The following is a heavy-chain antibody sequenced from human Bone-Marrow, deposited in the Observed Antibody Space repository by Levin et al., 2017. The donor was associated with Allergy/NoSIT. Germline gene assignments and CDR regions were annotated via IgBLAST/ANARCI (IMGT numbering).Heavy chain of an antibody. CDR2: IIPIFGTA. CDR3: ARPAGGDGYNFAGWFDP. V-gene: IGHV1-69*13. Sequence: ASVKVSCKASGGTFSSYAISWVRQAPGQGLEWMGGIIPIFGTANYAQKFQGRVTITADESTSTAYMELSSLRSEDTAVYYCARPAGGDGYNFAGWFDPWGQGTLVTVSS. J-gene: IGHJ5*02. CDR1: GGTFSSYA. D-gene: IGHD5-24*01.